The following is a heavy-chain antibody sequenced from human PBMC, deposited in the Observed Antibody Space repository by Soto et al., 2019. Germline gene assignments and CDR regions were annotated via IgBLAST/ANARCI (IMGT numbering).Heavy chain of an antibody. CDR3: ARSYSSSAPDYYYGMDV. D-gene: IGHD6-6*01. V-gene: IGHV2-70*01. CDR1: GFSLSTSGMC. Sequence: SGPTLVNPTQTLTLTCTFSGFSLSTSGMCVSWIRQPPGKALEWLALIDWGDDKYYSTSLKTRLTISKDTSKNQVVLTMTNMDPVDTATYYCARSYSSSAPDYYYGMDVWGQGTTVTVSS. J-gene: IGHJ6*02. CDR2: IDWGDDK.